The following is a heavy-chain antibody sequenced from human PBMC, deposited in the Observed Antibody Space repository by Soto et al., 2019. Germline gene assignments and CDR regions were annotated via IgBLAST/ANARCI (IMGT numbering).Heavy chain of an antibody. V-gene: IGHV1-46*03. Sequence: QVQLVQSGAEVKKPGASVKVSCKASGYTFTSYYMHWVRQAPGQGLEWMGIINPSGGSTSYAQKFQGRVTMTRDTSTSTVYMELSSLRSEDTAVYYCASGYSGYDAGNYYFDYLGQGTLVTVSS. CDR1: GYTFTSYY. D-gene: IGHD5-12*01. CDR3: ASGYSGYDAGNYYFDY. CDR2: INPSGGST. J-gene: IGHJ4*02.